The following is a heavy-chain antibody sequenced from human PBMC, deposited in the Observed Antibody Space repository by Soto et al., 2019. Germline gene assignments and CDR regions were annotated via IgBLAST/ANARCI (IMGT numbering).Heavy chain of an antibody. D-gene: IGHD3-22*01. Sequence: QVQLQESGPGLVKPSQTLSLTCTVSGGSISSGGYYWSCIRQHPGKGLEWIGYIYYSGSTYYNPSLQSRVTISVDPSKNQCSLKLSSVTAADTAVYYCARTSYDSSGTAADPWGQGTLVTVSS. CDR1: GGSISSGGYY. J-gene: IGHJ5*02. CDR3: ARTSYDSSGTAADP. CDR2: IYYSGST. V-gene: IGHV4-31*03.